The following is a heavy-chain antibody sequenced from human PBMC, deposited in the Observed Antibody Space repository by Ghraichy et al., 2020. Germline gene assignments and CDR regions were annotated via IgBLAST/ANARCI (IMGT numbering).Heavy chain of an antibody. Sequence: GGSLRLSCAASGFTVSSNYMNWVRQAPGKGLEWVSVIYSDGRTYYADSVKGRFTISRDNSKNTLYLQMNSLRAEDTAVYYCAREYGDYSSSFDPWGQGTLVHVSS. J-gene: IGHJ5*02. D-gene: IGHD4-17*01. CDR3: AREYGDYSSSFDP. V-gene: IGHV3-66*01. CDR2: IYSDGRT. CDR1: GFTVSSNY.